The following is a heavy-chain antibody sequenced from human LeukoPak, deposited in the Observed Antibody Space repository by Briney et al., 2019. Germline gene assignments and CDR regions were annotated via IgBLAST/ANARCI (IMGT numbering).Heavy chain of an antibody. CDR3: AGYGFNSGPSYYYDSSGYFVY. CDR2: ISAYKGNK. J-gene: IGHJ4*02. CDR1: GYTFTSYG. V-gene: IGHV1-18*01. Sequence: ASVKGSCKATGYTFTSYGISWVRPAPGQGLEWMGWISAYKGNKNYAQKLQGRVIMTTATSTSTAYMELRSLRSDDTAVYCGAGYGFNSGPSYYYDSSGYFVYWGQGTLVTVSS. D-gene: IGHD3-22*01.